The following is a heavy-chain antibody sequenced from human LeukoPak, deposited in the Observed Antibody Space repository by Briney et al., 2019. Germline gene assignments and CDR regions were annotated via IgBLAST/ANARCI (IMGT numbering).Heavy chain of an antibody. CDR2: IGGGPV. J-gene: IGHJ3*02. V-gene: IGHV3-23*01. CDR3: AKDSYSHNGIFDALDI. CDR1: GFTFSNYA. D-gene: IGHD2-8*01. Sequence: SGESLRLSCAASGFTFSNYAMTWVRQAPGKGLEWVSTIGGGPVYYADSVKGRFTISRDNSKNTLFLQMNSLRAEDTAIYYCAKDSYSHNGIFDALDIWGQGTLVTVSS.